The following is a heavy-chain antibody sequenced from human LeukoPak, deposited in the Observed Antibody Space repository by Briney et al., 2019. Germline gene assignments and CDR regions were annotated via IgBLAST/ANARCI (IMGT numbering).Heavy chain of an antibody. CDR2: IRSSADAK. CDR1: GFTFSSSV. CDR3: AKCGYHSETSGWCHAFTI. J-gene: IGHJ3*02. Sequence: GGSLRLSCAASGFTFSSSVMNWGRQAPGKGLQCVSSIRSSADAKEYAGSVKGRFTSSRDNYKSTLYLQMNSLRAEDTAVYYCAKCGYHSETSGWCHAFTIWGRGTVVTVSS. V-gene: IGHV3-23*01. D-gene: IGHD6-19*01.